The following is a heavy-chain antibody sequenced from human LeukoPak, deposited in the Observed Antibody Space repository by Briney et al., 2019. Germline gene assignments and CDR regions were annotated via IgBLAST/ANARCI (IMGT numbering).Heavy chain of an antibody. V-gene: IGHV3-33*01. CDR3: ARASSGWCDY. Sequence: GGSLRLSCAASGFTFSGYGMHWVRQAPGKGLEWVAVIWYDGSNDDYADSVKGRFTISRDNSKNTLYLQMNSLKAEDTAVYYCARASSGWCDYWGQGTLVTVSS. D-gene: IGHD6-19*01. J-gene: IGHJ4*02. CDR1: GFTFSGYG. CDR2: IWYDGSND.